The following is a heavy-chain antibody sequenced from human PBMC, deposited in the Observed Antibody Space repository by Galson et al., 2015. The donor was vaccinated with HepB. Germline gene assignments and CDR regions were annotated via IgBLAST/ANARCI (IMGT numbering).Heavy chain of an antibody. CDR3: AREGDRSTTVVTPRAFDI. J-gene: IGHJ3*02. D-gene: IGHD4-23*01. V-gene: IGHV4-61*02. Sequence: PLSLTCTVSGGSISSGSYYWSWLRQPAGKGLEWIGRIYTSGSTNYNPSLKSRVTMSVDTSKNQFSLKLSSVTAADTAVYYCAREGDRSTTVVTPRAFDIWGQGTMVTVSS. CDR2: IYTSGST. CDR1: GGSISSGSYY.